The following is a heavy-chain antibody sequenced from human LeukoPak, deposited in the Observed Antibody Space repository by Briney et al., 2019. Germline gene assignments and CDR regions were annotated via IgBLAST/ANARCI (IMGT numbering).Heavy chain of an antibody. CDR3: ASNEIEFWSGLSGAFDI. Sequence: PGGSLRLSCAASGFTFSNYCMNWVRQAPGKGLEWVSSISSSSSYIYYADSVKGRFTISRDNAKNSLYLQMNSLRADDTAVYYCASNEIEFWSGLSGAFDIWGQGTMVTVSS. D-gene: IGHD3-3*01. J-gene: IGHJ3*02. V-gene: IGHV3-21*01. CDR2: ISSSSSYI. CDR1: GFTFSNYC.